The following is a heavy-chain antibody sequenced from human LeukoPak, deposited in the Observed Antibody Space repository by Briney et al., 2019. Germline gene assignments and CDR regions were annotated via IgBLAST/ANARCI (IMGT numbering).Heavy chain of an antibody. J-gene: IGHJ4*02. CDR3: ARNPRRGFLHGPPPGPY. D-gene: IGHD3-10*01. V-gene: IGHV3-48*03. CDR1: GFTFSSYE. Sequence: GGSLRLSCAASGFTFSSYEMNWVRQAPGKGLEWVSYISSSGSTVYYADSVKGRFTISRDNAKNSLYLQMNSLRAEDTAVYYCARNPRRGFLHGPPPGPYWGQGTLVTVSS. CDR2: ISSSGSTV.